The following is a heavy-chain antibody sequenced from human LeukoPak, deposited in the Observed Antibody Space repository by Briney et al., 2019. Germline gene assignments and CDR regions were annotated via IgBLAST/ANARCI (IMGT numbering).Heavy chain of an antibody. V-gene: IGHV3-23*01. CDR3: AKDAKRDYDFWDRFDY. D-gene: IGHD3-3*01. CDR1: GFTFSTYA. CDR2: ISGSGEST. Sequence: GGSLRLSCAASGFTFSTYAMSWVRQAPGKGLEWVSAISGSGESTYYAGSVKGRFTISRDNSKNTLYLQMNSLRADDTALYYCAKDAKRDYDFWDRFDYWGQGALVTVSS. J-gene: IGHJ4*02.